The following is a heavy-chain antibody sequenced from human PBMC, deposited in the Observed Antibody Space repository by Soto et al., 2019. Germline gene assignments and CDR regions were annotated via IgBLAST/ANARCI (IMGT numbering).Heavy chain of an antibody. V-gene: IGHV1-69*02. CDR2: IIPILGIA. CDR3: ARGGEVVKGIVVASDAIDI. J-gene: IGHJ3*02. CDR1: GGTFSSYT. Sequence: GASVKVSCKASGGTFSSYTISWVRQAPGQGLEWMGRIIPILGIANYAQKFQGRVTITADKSTSTAYMELSSLRSEDTAVYYCARGGEVVKGIVVASDAIDIWGQGTMVTVSS. D-gene: IGHD3-22*01.